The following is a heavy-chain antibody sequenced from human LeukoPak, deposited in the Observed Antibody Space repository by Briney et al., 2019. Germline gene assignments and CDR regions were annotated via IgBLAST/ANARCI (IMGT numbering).Heavy chain of an antibody. D-gene: IGHD3-22*01. CDR1: GGSISSGSYY. J-gene: IGHJ3*02. CDR3: AREGYYDSSGYYYVGAFDI. Sequence: SETLSLTCTVSGGSISSGSYYWSWIRQPAGKGLEWIGRIYTSGSTNYNPSLKSRLTISVDTSKNHSSLKLSSVTAADTAVYYCAREGYYDSSGYYYVGAFDIWGQGTVVTVSS. V-gene: IGHV4-61*02. CDR2: IYTSGST.